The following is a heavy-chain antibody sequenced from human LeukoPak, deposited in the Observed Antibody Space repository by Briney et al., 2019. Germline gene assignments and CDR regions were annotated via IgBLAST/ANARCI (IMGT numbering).Heavy chain of an antibody. CDR1: GFTVSSNY. CDR2: IYSGGST. Sequence: GGSLRLSCAASGFTVSSNYMSWVRQAPGKGLEWVSVIYSGGSTYYADSVKGRFTISRDNSKNTLYLQMNSLRAEDTAVYYCARSNYAGRFDTFDIWGQGTMVTFSS. J-gene: IGHJ3*02. CDR3: ARSNYAGRFDTFDI. D-gene: IGHD1-7*01. V-gene: IGHV3-53*01.